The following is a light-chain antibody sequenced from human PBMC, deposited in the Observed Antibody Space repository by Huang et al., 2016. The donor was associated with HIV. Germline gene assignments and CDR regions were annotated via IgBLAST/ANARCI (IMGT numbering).Light chain of an antibody. CDR3: MQSIQLPLT. CDR1: PSLLHTDGKRY. CDR2: EVS. J-gene: IGKJ1*01. V-gene: IGKV2D-29*02. Sequence: DVVMTQTPLSLSVTPGQPASISCKSSPSLLHTDGKRYLYWYLQKPGQSPQLMIHEVSTRFSGVPDRFRGSGSGTDFTLKISRVEAEDVGVYYCMQSIQLPLTFGQGTKVEIK.